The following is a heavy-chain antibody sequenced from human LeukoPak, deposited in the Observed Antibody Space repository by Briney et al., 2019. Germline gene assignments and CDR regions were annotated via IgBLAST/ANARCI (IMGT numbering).Heavy chain of an antibody. D-gene: IGHD1-1*01. V-gene: IGHV3-30*04. CDR1: GFTFSNFA. J-gene: IGHJ4*02. Sequence: GRSLRLSCAATGFTFSNFAMHWVRQAPGKGLEWVAVVSYDGSYKYYADSVKGRFTISRDNSKNTLYLQMNSLRAEDTAVYYCARAPGYGAAYYFDYWGQGTLVTVPS. CDR2: VSYDGSYK. CDR3: ARAPGYGAAYYFDY.